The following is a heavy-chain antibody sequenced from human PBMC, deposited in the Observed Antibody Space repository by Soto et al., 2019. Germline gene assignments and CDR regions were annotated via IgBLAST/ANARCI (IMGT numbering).Heavy chain of an antibody. D-gene: IGHD6-13*01. CDR2: IYYSGST. Sequence: LSLTCTVSGGSISSYYWSWIRQPPGKGLEWIGYIYYSGSTNYNPSLKSRVTISVDTSKNQFSLKLSSVTAADTAVYYCARDVRIAAAGTSSYNWFDPWGQGTLVTVSS. CDR1: GGSISSYY. J-gene: IGHJ5*02. CDR3: ARDVRIAAAGTSSYNWFDP. V-gene: IGHV4-59*01.